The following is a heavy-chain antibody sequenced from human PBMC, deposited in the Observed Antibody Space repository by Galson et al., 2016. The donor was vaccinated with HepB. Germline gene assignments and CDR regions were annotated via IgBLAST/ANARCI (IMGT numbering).Heavy chain of an antibody. CDR2: VSGNGGTI. CDR1: GFTFTDHA. J-gene: IGHJ4*02. CDR3: AKEMRWLKLGLDY. D-gene: IGHD5-24*01. V-gene: IGHV3-23*01. Sequence: SLRLSCAASGFTFTDHAMSWVRLVPGKGLEWVAVVSGNGGTIYYSDSVKGRFTISRENSKNTLYLQMNSLRAEDTATYYCAKEMRWLKLGLDYGGQGTRVSVSS.